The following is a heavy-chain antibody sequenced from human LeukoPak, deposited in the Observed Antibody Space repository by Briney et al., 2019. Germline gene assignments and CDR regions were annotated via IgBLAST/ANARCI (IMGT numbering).Heavy chain of an antibody. CDR3: ARALYDYVWGSYVDY. D-gene: IGHD3-16*01. CDR2: ISAYNGNT. CDR1: GYTFTRYG. J-gene: IGHJ4*02. Sequence: ASVKVSCQACGYTFTRYGISWVRQAPGQALEWMGGISAYNGNTNYAQKLQGRVTMTTDTSTRTAYMELRSLRSDDTAVYYCARALYDYVWGSYVDYWGQGTLVTVSS. V-gene: IGHV1-18*04.